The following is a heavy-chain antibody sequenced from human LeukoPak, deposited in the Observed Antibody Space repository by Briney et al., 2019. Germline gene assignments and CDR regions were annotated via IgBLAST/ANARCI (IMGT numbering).Heavy chain of an antibody. J-gene: IGHJ6*03. Sequence: ASVKVSCKASGYTFTSYYMHWVRQAPGQGLEWMGWINPNSGGTNYAQKFQGRVTMIRDTSISTAYMELSRLRSDDTAVYYCARDQVKVVPEGYYYYYYMDVWGKGTTVTISS. CDR3: ARDQVKVVPEGYYYYYYMDV. CDR1: GYTFTSYY. V-gene: IGHV1-2*02. CDR2: INPNSGGT. D-gene: IGHD2-15*01.